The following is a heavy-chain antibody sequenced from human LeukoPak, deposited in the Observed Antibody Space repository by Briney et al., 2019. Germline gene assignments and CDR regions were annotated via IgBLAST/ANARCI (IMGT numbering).Heavy chain of an antibody. V-gene: IGHV4-59*01. CDR1: GGSISSYY. Sequence: SETLSLTCTVSGGSISSYYWSWIRQPPGKGLEWIGYIYYSGSTNYNPSLKSRVTISVDTSKNQFSLKLSSVTAADTAVYYCARTGSSSWCRPSYYFDYWGQGTLVTVSS. D-gene: IGHD6-13*01. CDR3: ARTGSSSWCRPSYYFDY. J-gene: IGHJ4*02. CDR2: IYYSGST.